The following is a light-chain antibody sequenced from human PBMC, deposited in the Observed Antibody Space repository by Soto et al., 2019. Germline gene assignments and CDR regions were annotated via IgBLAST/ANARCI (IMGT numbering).Light chain of an antibody. CDR1: QSVNNY. J-gene: IGKJ5*01. CDR2: HAS. CDR3: QQYTGPPTT. Sequence: EIVLTQSPATLSLSPGERATLSCRASQSVNNYLACYQQKPGQPPRLLIYHASTRAAGIPDRFSGSGSGTDFTLTITRLEPEDSAVYFCQQYTGPPTTFGQGTRLEIK. V-gene: IGKV3-11*01.